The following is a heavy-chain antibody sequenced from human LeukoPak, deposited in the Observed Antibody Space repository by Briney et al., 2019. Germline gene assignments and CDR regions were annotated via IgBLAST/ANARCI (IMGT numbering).Heavy chain of an antibody. D-gene: IGHD1-1*01. CDR2: ISSSSSNI. Sequence: GGSLRLSCAASGFTFSSYSTNWVRQAPGKGLEWVSSISSSSSNIYYADSVKGRFTISRDNAKNPLYLQMNSLRVEDTAVYYCARCTTGRTFGSLREIKRSREIDYWGQGTLVTVSS. V-gene: IGHV3-21*01. J-gene: IGHJ4*02. CDR3: ARCTTGRTFGSLREIKRSREIDY. CDR1: GFTFSSYS.